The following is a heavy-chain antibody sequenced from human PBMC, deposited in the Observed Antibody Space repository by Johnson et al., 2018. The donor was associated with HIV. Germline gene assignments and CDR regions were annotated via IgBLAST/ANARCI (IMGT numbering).Heavy chain of an antibody. CDR2: ISYDGSNK. D-gene: IGHD5-18*01. CDR3: ARAPGYSRAFDI. J-gene: IGHJ3*02. Sequence: VQLVESGGGLVKPGGSLRLSCAASGFTFSSYGMHWVRQAPGKGLEWVAVISYDGSNKYYADSVKGRFTISRDNSKNTLYLQMNRLRAEDTAVYYCARAPGYSRAFDIWGQGTMVTVST. CDR1: GFTFSSYG. V-gene: IGHV3-30*03.